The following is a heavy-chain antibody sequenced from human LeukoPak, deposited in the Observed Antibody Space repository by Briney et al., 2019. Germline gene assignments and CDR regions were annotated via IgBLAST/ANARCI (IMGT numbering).Heavy chain of an antibody. CDR2: ISYDESNK. V-gene: IGHV3-30*18. D-gene: IGHD3-3*01. Sequence: GGSLRLSCAASRFTFSNYGMHWVRQAPGKGLEWVAVISYDESNKYYADSVKGRFTISRDNSRNTLYLQMNGLRAEDTAVYYCAKSANYDSIDYWGQGTLVTVSS. J-gene: IGHJ4*02. CDR1: RFTFSNYG. CDR3: AKSANYDSIDY.